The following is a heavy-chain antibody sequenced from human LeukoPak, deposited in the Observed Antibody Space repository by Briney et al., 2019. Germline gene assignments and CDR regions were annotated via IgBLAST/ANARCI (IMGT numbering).Heavy chain of an antibody. J-gene: IGHJ6*02. V-gene: IGHV1-69*04. Sequence: EASVKVSCKASGGAFSSYAISWVRQAPGQGLEWMGRIIPIFGIANYAQKFQGRVTITADKSTSTAYMELSSLRSVDTAVYYCARDPREVTTGYYYYGMDVWGQGTTVTVSS. CDR2: IIPIFGIA. D-gene: IGHD4-11*01. CDR1: GGAFSSYA. CDR3: ARDPREVTTGYYYYGMDV.